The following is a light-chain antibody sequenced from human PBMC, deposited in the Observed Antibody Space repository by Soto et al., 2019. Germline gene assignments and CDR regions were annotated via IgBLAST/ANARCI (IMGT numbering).Light chain of an antibody. Sequence: QSALTQPASVSGSPGPSITISCTGTSSDVGGYNYVSWYQQHPGKAPKLMIYDVSNRPSGVSNRFSGSKSGNTASLTISGLQAEDEADYDCSSYTSSSPVVVGGGTKLTVL. CDR1: SSDVGGYNY. CDR3: SSYTSSSPVV. V-gene: IGLV2-14*01. J-gene: IGLJ2*01. CDR2: DVS.